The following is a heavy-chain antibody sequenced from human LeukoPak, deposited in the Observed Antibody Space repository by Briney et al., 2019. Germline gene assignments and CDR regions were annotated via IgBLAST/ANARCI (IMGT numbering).Heavy chain of an antibody. Sequence: GGSLRLSCAASGFTFSSYGMSWVRQAPGKGLEWVSAISGSGGSTYHADSVKGRFTISRDNSKNTLYLQMNSLRAEDTAVYYCAKDRGIISDYWGQGTLVTVSS. V-gene: IGHV3-23*01. D-gene: IGHD3-10*01. J-gene: IGHJ4*02. CDR1: GFTFSSYG. CDR2: ISGSGGST. CDR3: AKDRGIISDY.